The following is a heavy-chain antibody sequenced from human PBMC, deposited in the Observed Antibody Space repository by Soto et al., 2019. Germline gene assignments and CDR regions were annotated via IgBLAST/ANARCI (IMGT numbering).Heavy chain of an antibody. J-gene: IGHJ4*02. Sequence: QVQLVESGGGVVQPERSLRLSCAASGLSFSSYGMHWVREAPGKGLEWVASVSYDGSKKYYANSAKGRFTISRDNSNNMLYLQKSSLRVEKTAVYYSAKGHHAIAVAGSPVDYWGQGPRFIVSS. CDR1: GLSFSSYG. CDR3: AKGHHAIAVAGSPVDY. CDR2: VSYDGSKK. V-gene: IGHV3-30*18. D-gene: IGHD6-19*01.